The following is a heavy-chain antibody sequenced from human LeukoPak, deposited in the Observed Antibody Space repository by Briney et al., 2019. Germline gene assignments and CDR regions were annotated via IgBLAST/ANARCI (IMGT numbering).Heavy chain of an antibody. D-gene: IGHD1-20*01. J-gene: IGHJ4*02. V-gene: IGHV1-58*01. CDR1: GFTFTGSA. CDR3: ATANWNAFFDY. CDR2: IVVGSGNT. Sequence: SVKVSCKASGFTFTGSAVQWVRQARGQRLEWIGWIVVGSGNTNYAQKFQERITITRDKSTSTVYMELSSLRSEDTAVYYCATANWNAFFDYWGQGTLVTVSS.